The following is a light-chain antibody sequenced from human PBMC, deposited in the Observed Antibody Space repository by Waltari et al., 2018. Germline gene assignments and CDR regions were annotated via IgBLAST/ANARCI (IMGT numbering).Light chain of an antibody. V-gene: IGLV2-14*03. J-gene: IGLJ1*01. CDR2: DVS. CDR3: CSYTRSSPDV. Sequence: QSALTQPASVSGSPGQSIAISCTGTSSDVGGYNYVSWYQQHPGKAPKLISYDVSNRPSGVFNRYSGSKSGNTTSLTISGRQAEDEADYYCCSYTRSSPDVLGTGTKVTVL. CDR1: SSDVGGYNY.